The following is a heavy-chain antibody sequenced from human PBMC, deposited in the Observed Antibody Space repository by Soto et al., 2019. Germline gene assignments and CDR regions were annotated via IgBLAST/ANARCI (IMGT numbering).Heavy chain of an antibody. CDR2: ISYDGTNK. J-gene: IGHJ6*02. Sequence: QPGGSLRLSCAASGFTFSSFGMHWVRQAPGKGLEWVAIISYDGTNKYIADSVKGRFTISRDNSKNTLHLQMNSLKPEDTAVYYCAKDVRTYSGSYYGSTGFYYYGMDVWGQGTPVTVSS. D-gene: IGHD1-26*01. V-gene: IGHV3-30*18. CDR3: AKDVRTYSGSYYGSTGFYYYGMDV. CDR1: GFTFSSFG.